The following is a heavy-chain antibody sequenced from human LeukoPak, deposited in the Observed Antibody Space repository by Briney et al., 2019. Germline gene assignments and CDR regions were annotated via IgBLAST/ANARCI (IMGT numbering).Heavy chain of an antibody. J-gene: IGHJ4*02. V-gene: IGHV5-51*01. D-gene: IGHD5-24*01. Sequence: GESLKISCKGSGYTSTNYWIAWVRQMPGKGLEWMGIIYPGDSDTRYSPSFQGQVTISADKSISTAYLQWSSVKASDTAMYYCARSISIAMAVDYWGQGTLVTVSS. CDR2: IYPGDSDT. CDR1: GYTSTNYW. CDR3: ARSISIAMAVDY.